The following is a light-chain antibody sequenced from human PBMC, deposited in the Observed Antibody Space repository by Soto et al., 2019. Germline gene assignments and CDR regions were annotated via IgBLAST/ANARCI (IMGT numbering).Light chain of an antibody. V-gene: IGKV1-27*01. CDR1: QDIKNY. J-gene: IGKJ4*01. Sequence: DIQVTQYPSSLSASVGDRVTITCRASQDIKNYLAWYQQKQGEIPKLLIYAASTLESGIPPRFSGSGSGTDFTLTINNLQPEDVATYYCQRYSNAPFTFAGRTKV. CDR3: QRYSNAPFT. CDR2: AAS.